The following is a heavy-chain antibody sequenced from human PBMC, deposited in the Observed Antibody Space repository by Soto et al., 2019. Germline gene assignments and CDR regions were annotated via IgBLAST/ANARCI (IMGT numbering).Heavy chain of an antibody. CDR1: GGTFSSYA. D-gene: IGHD6-6*01. V-gene: IGHV1-69*13. Sequence: GASVKVSCKASGGTFSSYAISWVRQAPGQGLEWMGGIIPIFGTANYAQKFQGRVTITADESTSTAYMELSSLRSEDTAVYYCARDRPEYSSSSFDYWGQGTLVTSPQ. J-gene: IGHJ4*02. CDR2: IIPIFGTA. CDR3: ARDRPEYSSSSFDY.